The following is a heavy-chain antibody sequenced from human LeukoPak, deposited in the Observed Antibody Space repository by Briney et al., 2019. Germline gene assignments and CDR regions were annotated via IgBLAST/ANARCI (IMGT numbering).Heavy chain of an antibody. CDR1: GFIFSNYG. Sequence: GGSLRLSCAASGFIFSNYGMNWVRQAPGKGLEWVSTISGSGGRTDYADSVKGRFTISRDNSKNTLYLQMNSLRAEDTAVYYCARNWFDPWGQGTLVTVSS. J-gene: IGHJ5*02. CDR2: ISGSGGRT. CDR3: ARNWFDP. V-gene: IGHV3-23*01.